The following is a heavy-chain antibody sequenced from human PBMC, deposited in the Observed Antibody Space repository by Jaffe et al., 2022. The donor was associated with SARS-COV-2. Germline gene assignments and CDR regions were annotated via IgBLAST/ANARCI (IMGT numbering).Heavy chain of an antibody. CDR2: IYQSGNA. J-gene: IGHJ4*02. Sequence: QLQLQESGPGLVKPSETLSLTCTVSGDSMSSYYWGWIRQPPGKGLEWIGSIYQSGNANYNPSLNSRATISIDSSKNQLSLRLNSVTAADSAVYYCASDRGSSAWYYYWGQGTLVSVSS. V-gene: IGHV4-39*01. D-gene: IGHD6-13*01. CDR1: GDSMSSYY. CDR3: ASDRGSSAWYYY.